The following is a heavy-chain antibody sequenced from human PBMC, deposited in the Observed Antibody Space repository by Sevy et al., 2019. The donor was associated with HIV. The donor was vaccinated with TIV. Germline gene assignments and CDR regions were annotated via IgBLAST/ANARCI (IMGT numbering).Heavy chain of an antibody. D-gene: IGHD3-22*01. CDR1: GFTFSNYA. Sequence: GGSLRLSCAATGFTFSNYAMHWVRQAPGKGMEWVAIIWSDGAYQYHGDSVKGRFTISRDNSKNTLYLQRNKVRVEDTAVYYCARGGYYYDNAAYYALDAWGQGTLVTVSS. CDR2: IWSDGAYQ. CDR3: ARGGYYYDNAAYYALDA. V-gene: IGHV3-33*01. J-gene: IGHJ5*01.